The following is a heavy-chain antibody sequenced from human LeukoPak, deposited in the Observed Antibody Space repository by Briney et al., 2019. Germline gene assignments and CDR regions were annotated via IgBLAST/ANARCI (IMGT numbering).Heavy chain of an antibody. CDR2: ISYDGSNK. D-gene: IGHD1-14*01. CDR3: AKDGSSEPFDY. J-gene: IGHJ4*02. Sequence: PGRSLRLSCAASGFTFSSYGMHWVRQAPGKGLEGVAVISYDGSNKYYADSVKDRFTISRDNSKNTLYLQMNSLRAEDTAVYYCAKDGSSEPFDYWGQGTLVTVSS. V-gene: IGHV3-30*18. CDR1: GFTFSSYG.